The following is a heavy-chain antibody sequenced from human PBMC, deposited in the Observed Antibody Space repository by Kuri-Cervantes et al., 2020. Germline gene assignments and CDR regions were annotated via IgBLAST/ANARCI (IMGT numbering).Heavy chain of an antibody. CDR3: ATVRCSGGACYFDAFDL. D-gene: IGHD2-15*01. V-gene: IGHV1-69*06. CDR2: IIPIFGTA. CDR1: GGTFSSYA. Sequence: SVKVSCKASGGTFSSYAISWVRQAPGQGLEWMGGIIPIFGTAIYAQNFQGRVTVTEDTSTDTAYMELSSLRSEDTALYYCATVRCSGGACYFDAFDLWGQGTMVTVSS. J-gene: IGHJ3*01.